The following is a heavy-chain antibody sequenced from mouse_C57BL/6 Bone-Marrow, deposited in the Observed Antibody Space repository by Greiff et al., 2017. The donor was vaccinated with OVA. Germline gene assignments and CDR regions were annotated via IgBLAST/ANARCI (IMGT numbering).Heavy chain of an antibody. D-gene: IGHD4-1*01. V-gene: IGHV1-61*01. Sequence: QVQLQQPGAELVRPGSSVKLSCKASGYTFTSYWMDWVKQRPGQGLEWIGNIYPSDSETHYTQKFKDKATLTVDKSSSTAYMQLSSLTSEDSAVYYCARSTGTGYFDVWGTGTTVTVSS. CDR1: GYTFTSYW. CDR3: ARSTGTGYFDV. CDR2: IYPSDSET. J-gene: IGHJ1*03.